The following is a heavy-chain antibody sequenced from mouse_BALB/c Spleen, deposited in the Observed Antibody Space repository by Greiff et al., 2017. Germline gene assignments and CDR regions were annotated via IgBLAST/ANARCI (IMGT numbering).Heavy chain of an antibody. Sequence: VKLQESGPQLVRPGASVKISCKASGYSFTSYWMHWVKQRPGQGLEWIGMIDPSDSETRLNQKFKDKATLTVDKSSSTAYMQLSSPTSEDSAVYYCARSLRPYYFDYWGQGTTLTVSS. J-gene: IGHJ2*01. D-gene: IGHD1-2*01. CDR3: ARSLRPYYFDY. CDR1: GYSFTSYW. V-gene: IGHV1S126*01. CDR2: IDPSDSET.